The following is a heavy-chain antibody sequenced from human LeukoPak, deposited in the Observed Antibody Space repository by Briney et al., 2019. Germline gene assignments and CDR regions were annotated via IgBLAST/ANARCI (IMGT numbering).Heavy chain of an antibody. D-gene: IGHD3-3*02. CDR2: INPNSGGT. J-gene: IGHJ1*01. V-gene: IGHV1-2*04. CDR1: GYTFTGYY. CDR3: AREGDSIFDNSIQH. Sequence: ASVKVSCKASGYTFTGYYMHWVRQAPGQGLEWMGWINPNSGGTNYTQKFQGWVTMTRDTSISTAYMELNRLRSDDTAVYYCAREGDSIFDNSIQHWGQGTLVTVSS.